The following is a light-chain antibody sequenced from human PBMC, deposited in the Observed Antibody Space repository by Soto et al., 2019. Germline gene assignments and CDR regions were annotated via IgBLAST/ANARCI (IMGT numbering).Light chain of an antibody. J-gene: IGKJ5*01. CDR3: QQRNIWPPVT. V-gene: IGKV3-11*01. CDR1: QSVSSS. CDR2: DAS. Sequence: EMVLTQSPATLSLSPGERATLSCLASQSVSSSLAWYQQKPGQAPRLLIYDASNRATGIPARFSGSGSGTDFTLTISSLEPEDSAIYYCQQRNIWPPVTFGQGTRLEIK.